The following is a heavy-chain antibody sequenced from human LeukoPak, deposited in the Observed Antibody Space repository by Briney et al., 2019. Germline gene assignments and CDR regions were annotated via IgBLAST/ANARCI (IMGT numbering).Heavy chain of an antibody. CDR2: SYYSEST. CDR1: GGSISRFF. D-gene: IGHD1-7*01. CDR3: ATYPSYNWNYPSDY. J-gene: IGHJ4*02. V-gene: IGHV4-59*01. Sequence: PETLSLSRTLSGGSISRFFWSWIPQPPGKGLEGSGYSYYSESTNYKPSLKSRVTISVDPSKNQFSLKLSSVTAADSAVYYCATYPSYNWNYPSDYWGQGTLVTVSS.